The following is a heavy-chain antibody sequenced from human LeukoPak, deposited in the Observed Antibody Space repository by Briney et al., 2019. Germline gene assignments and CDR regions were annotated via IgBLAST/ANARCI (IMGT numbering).Heavy chain of an antibody. V-gene: IGHV1-69*13. J-gene: IGHJ6*03. CDR3: AFGGVIVPTYYYYMDV. CDR2: IIPIFGTA. Sequence: SVKVSCKAPGGTFSSYAISWVRQAPGQGLEWMGGIIPIFGTANYAQKFQGRVTITADESTSTAYMELSSLRSEDTAVYYCAFGGVIVPTYYYYMDVWGKGTTVTVSS. CDR1: GGTFSSYA. D-gene: IGHD3-16*02.